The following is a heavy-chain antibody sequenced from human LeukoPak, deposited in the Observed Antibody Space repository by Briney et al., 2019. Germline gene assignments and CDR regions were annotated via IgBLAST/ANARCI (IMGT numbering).Heavy chain of an antibody. J-gene: IGHJ4*02. CDR3: ARGGYSVYYDFWSGYYEIAFDY. V-gene: IGHV1-46*01. Sequence: ASVKVSCKASGYTFTSYYMHWVRQAPGQGLEWMGIINPSGGSTSYAQKFQGRVTMTRDTSTCTVYMELSSLRSEDTAVYYCARGGYSVYYDFWSGYYEIAFDYWGQGTLVTVSS. CDR1: GYTFTSYY. CDR2: INPSGGST. D-gene: IGHD3-3*01.